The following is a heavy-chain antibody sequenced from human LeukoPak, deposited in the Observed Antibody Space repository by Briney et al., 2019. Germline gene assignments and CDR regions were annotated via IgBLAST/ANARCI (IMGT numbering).Heavy chain of an antibody. J-gene: IGHJ6*02. V-gene: IGHV4-39*01. CDR2: IYYSGST. CDR3: ARLVLLWFGELLMDYGMDV. Sequence: SETLSLTCTVSGGSISSSSYSWGWIRQPPGKGLEWIGSIYYSGSTYYNPSLKSRVTISVDTSKNQFSLKLGSVTAADTAVYYCARLVLLWFGELLMDYGMDVWGQGTTVTVSS. D-gene: IGHD3-10*01. CDR1: GGSISSSSYS.